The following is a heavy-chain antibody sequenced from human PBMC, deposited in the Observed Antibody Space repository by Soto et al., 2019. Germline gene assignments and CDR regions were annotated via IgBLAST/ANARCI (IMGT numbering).Heavy chain of an antibody. V-gene: IGHV1-69*13. D-gene: IGHD1-26*01. J-gene: IGHJ4*02. CDR2: VIPIFGTA. CDR1: GGTFSSYA. CDR3: ARVGAIDY. Sequence: GCPVKGSCKGSGGTFSSYAISRVRQAPGPGLEWLGGVIPIFGTANYAQKFQGRGTITADESTRTAYMELRRLRSEDTAVYYCARVGAIDYWGQGTLVTVPS.